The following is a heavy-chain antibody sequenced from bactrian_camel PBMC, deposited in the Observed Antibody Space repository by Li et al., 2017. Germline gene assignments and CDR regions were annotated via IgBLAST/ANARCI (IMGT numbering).Heavy chain of an antibody. CDR2: INEGGDTT. D-gene: IGHD5*01. J-gene: IGHJ6*01. V-gene: IGHV3S1*01. CDR3: VRDLGPDGTIFGY. CDR1: GFTFASYW. Sequence: VQLVESGGGSVQPGGSLSVSCAASGFTFASYWMFWVRQLPGKGLERVSSINEGGDTTNYADSVRGRFTISRDNAKNTVYLQMNSLKPEDTAVYYCVRDLGPDGTIFGYWGQGTQVTVS.